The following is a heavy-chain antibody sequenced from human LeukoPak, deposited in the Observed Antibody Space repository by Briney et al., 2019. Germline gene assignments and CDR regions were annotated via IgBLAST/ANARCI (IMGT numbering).Heavy chain of an antibody. CDR3: ARGGRPAAFDI. CDR1: GGSISSGGYY. D-gene: IGHD6-25*01. CDR2: IYYSGST. J-gene: IGHJ3*02. V-gene: IGHV4-31*03. Sequence: SETLSLTCTVSGGSISSGGYYWSWIRQHPGKGLEWIGYIYYSGSTYYNPSLKSRVTISVDTSKNQFSLKLSSVTAADTAVYYCARGGRPAAFDIWGQGTMVTVSS.